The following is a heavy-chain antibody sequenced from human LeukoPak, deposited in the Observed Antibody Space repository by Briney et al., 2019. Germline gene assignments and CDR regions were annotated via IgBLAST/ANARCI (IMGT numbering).Heavy chain of an antibody. CDR1: GGSISSSSYY. CDR3: ASIRTTVTTDTVDY. CDR2: IYYSGST. J-gene: IGHJ4*02. D-gene: IGHD4-17*01. Sequence: PSETLSLTCTVSGGSISSSSYYWGWIRQPPGKGLEWIGSIYYSGSTYYNPSLKSRVTISVYTSKNQFSLKLSSVTAADTGVYYCASIRTTVTTDTVDYWGRGTLVTVSS. V-gene: IGHV4-39*01.